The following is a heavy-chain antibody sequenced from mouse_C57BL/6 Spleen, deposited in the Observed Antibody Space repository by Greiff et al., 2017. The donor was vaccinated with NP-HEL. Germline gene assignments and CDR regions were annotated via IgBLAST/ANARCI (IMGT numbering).Heavy chain of an antibody. CDR3: ARQGTFYYFDY. CDR1: GFTFSDYG. Sequence: VQLKESGGGLVKPGGSLKLSCAASGFTFSDYGMHWVRQAPEKGLEWVAYISSGSSTIYYADTVKGRFTISRDNAKNTLFLQMTSLRSEDTAMYYCARQGTFYYFDYWGQGTTLTVSS. CDR2: ISSGSSTI. D-gene: IGHD2-14*01. V-gene: IGHV5-17*01. J-gene: IGHJ2*01.